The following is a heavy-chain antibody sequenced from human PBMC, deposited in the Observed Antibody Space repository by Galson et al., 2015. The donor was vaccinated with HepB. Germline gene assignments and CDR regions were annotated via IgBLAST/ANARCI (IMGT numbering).Heavy chain of an antibody. CDR1: GGTFSSYT. Sequence: SVKVSCKASGGTFSSYTISWVRQAPGQGLEWMGRIIPILGIANYAQKFQGRVTITADKSTSTAYMELSSLRSEDTAVYYCASRFPAVRGAGAEYFQHWGQGTLVTVSS. D-gene: IGHD3-10*01. CDR2: IIPILGIA. V-gene: IGHV1-69*02. CDR3: ASRFPAVRGAGAEYFQH. J-gene: IGHJ1*01.